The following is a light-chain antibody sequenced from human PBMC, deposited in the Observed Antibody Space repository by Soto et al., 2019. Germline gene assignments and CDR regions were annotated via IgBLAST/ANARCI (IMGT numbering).Light chain of an antibody. Sequence: DIQMTQSPSTLSASVGDSVTITCRASQSISSWLAWYQQKTGKAPKLLIYDASSLESGVPSRFSGSGSGTEFTLTISSLQPDDCATYYCQQYNSYSYTFGQGTKLEIK. CDR1: QSISSW. CDR3: QQYNSYSYT. CDR2: DAS. J-gene: IGKJ2*01. V-gene: IGKV1-5*01.